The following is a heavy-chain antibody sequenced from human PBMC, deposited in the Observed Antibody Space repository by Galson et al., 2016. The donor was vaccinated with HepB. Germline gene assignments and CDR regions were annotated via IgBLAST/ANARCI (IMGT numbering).Heavy chain of an antibody. CDR2: MHNSGST. V-gene: IGHV4-59*01. CDR1: GGSISPYF. CDR3: ARGYCGGDCYSMFQINYFVMDV. D-gene: IGHD2-21*02. Sequence: SETLSLTCTVSGGSISPYFWSWIRHSPGKGLQWIGYMHNSGSTNYNPSLKSRVTVSLDTSKNQFSLKLTSVTAADTAVYYCARGYCGGDCYSMFQINYFVMDVWGRGTTVTVSS. J-gene: IGHJ6*02.